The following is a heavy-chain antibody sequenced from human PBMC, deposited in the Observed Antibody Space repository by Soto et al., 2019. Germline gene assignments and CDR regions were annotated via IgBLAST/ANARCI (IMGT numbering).Heavy chain of an antibody. CDR3: ARPGYSSSWYFDY. D-gene: IGHD6-13*01. J-gene: IGHJ4*02. Sequence: QLQLQESGPGLVKPSETLSLTCTVSGGSISSSSYYWGWIRQPPGKGLEWIGSIYYSGSTYYNPSLKSRVTISVDTSKNQFSLKLSSVTAADTAVYYCARPGYSSSWYFDYWGQGTLVTVSS. V-gene: IGHV4-39*01. CDR1: GGSISSSSYY. CDR2: IYYSGST.